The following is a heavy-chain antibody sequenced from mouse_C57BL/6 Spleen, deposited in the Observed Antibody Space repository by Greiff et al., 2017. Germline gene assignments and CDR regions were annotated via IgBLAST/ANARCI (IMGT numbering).Heavy chain of an antibody. J-gene: IGHJ3*01. Sequence: VHVKQSGAELVRPGASVKLSCTASGFNIKDDYMHWVKQRPEQGLEWIGWIDPENGDTEYASKFQGKATITADTSSNTAYLQLSSLTSEDTAVYYCTSYYSNRAWFAYWGQGTLVTVSA. CDR1: GFNIKDDY. CDR2: IDPENGDT. V-gene: IGHV14-4*01. D-gene: IGHD2-5*01. CDR3: TSYYSNRAWFAY.